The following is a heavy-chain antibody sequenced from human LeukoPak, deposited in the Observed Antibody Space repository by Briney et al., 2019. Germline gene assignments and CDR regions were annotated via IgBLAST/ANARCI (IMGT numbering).Heavy chain of an antibody. CDR3: ARDKSYGMDV. CDR2: IKSGGIST. Sequence: GGCLRLSCAASGFTFSTYWMHWVRQAPGKGLVWVSLIKSGGISTSYADSVKGRFTISRDNAKNTLYLQMSSLRADDTAVYYCARDKSYGMDVWGQGTTVTVSS. CDR1: GFTFSTYW. J-gene: IGHJ6*02. V-gene: IGHV3-74*01.